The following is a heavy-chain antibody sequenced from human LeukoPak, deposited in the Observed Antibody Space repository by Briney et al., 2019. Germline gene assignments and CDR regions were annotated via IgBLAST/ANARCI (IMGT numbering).Heavy chain of an antibody. D-gene: IGHD4-17*01. Sequence: ASVKVSCKASGYTFTSYGIGWVRQAPGQGLEWMGLISAYNGNTNYAQKLQGRVTMTTDTSTTTAYMELRSLRSDDTAVYYCARDRDYGHSLDVWGQGTTVTVSS. CDR3: ARDRDYGHSLDV. J-gene: IGHJ6*02. CDR1: GYTFTSYG. V-gene: IGHV1-18*01. CDR2: ISAYNGNT.